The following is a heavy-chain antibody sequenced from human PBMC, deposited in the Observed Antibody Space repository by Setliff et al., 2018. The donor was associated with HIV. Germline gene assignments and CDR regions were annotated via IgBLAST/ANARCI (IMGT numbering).Heavy chain of an antibody. Sequence: SVKVSCKVSGYTFTSYGISWVRQAPGQGLEWMGGFISVRGVTHHAQKFQGRVTFTTDESTSTAYMELSSLTSDDTAVYYCARGEGRDGYNLYYYYMDVWGKGTTVTVSS. D-gene: IGHD2-21*01. CDR1: GYTFTSYG. V-gene: IGHV1-69*10. CDR2: FISVRGVT. CDR3: ARGEGRDGYNLYYYYMDV. J-gene: IGHJ6*03.